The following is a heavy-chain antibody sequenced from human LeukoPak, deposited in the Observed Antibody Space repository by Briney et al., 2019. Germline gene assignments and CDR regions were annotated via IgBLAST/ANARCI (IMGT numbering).Heavy chain of an antibody. CDR2: IIPIFGTA. CDR1: GYTFTGYY. J-gene: IGHJ5*02. Sequence: ASVKVSCKASGYTFTGYYMHWVRQAPGQGLEWMGGIIPIFGTANYAQKFQGRVTITADESTSTAYMELSSLRSEDTAVYYCARDLEWHSSGWRKNWFDPWGQGTLVTVSS. V-gene: IGHV1-69*13. CDR3: ARDLEWHSSGWRKNWFDP. D-gene: IGHD6-19*01.